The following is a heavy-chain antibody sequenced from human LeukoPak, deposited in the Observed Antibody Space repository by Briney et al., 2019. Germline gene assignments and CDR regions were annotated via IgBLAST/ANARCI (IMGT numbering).Heavy chain of an antibody. Sequence: GESLQISCQGSGYTFTTHWIGWVRRMPGKGLEWMGIVYPGDSDTYYSPSFQGQVTISADKSIRTAYLQWTSLKASDTAMYYCARSDFDGNSFDYWGQGTLVTVSS. J-gene: IGHJ4*02. CDR1: GYTFTTHW. D-gene: IGHD4-23*01. CDR3: ARSDFDGNSFDY. CDR2: VYPGDSDT. V-gene: IGHV5-51*01.